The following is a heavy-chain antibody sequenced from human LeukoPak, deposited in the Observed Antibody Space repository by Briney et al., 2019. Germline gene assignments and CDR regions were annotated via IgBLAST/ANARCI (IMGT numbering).Heavy chain of an antibody. CDR3: ARDCSGGSCYGAFDI. CDR2: IYYSGST. D-gene: IGHD2-15*01. CDR1: GGSITSGGYY. Sequence: SETLSLTCTVSGGSITSGGYYWSWIRQHPGKGLEWIGYIYYSGSTYYSPSLESRVSISIDTSENRFSLKLSSVTATDTAVYYCARDCSGGSCYGAFDIWGQGTMVTVSS. J-gene: IGHJ3*02. V-gene: IGHV4-30-4*08.